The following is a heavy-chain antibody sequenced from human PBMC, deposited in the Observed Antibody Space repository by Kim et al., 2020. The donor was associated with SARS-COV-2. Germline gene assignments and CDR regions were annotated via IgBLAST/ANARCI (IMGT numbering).Heavy chain of an antibody. J-gene: IGHJ5*02. D-gene: IGHD6-13*01. V-gene: IGHV3-23*01. Sequence: GGSLRLSCAASGFTFSSYAMSWVRQAPEKRLEWVSTISGSGATTYYADSVKGRFTISRDNSKNTLFLQMNSLRAGDTAVYYCAKGYTDSSSPRWFDPWGQGTLVTVSS. CDR3: AKGYTDSSSPRWFDP. CDR1: GFTFSSYA. CDR2: ISGSGATT.